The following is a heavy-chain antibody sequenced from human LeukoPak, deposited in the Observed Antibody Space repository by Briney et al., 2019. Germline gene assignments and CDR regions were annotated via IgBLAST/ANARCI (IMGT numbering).Heavy chain of an antibody. CDR1: GGSISSSSYY. J-gene: IGHJ4*02. CDR3: ARHQRYYYDSSPTYYFDY. D-gene: IGHD3-22*01. V-gene: IGHV4-39*01. Sequence: SETLSLTCTVSGGSISSSSYYWGWIRQPPGKGLEWMGSIYYSGSNYYNPSLKSRVTISVDTSKNQFSLKLSSVTAADTAVYYCARHQRYYYDSSPTYYFDYWGQGTLVTVSS. CDR2: IYYSGSN.